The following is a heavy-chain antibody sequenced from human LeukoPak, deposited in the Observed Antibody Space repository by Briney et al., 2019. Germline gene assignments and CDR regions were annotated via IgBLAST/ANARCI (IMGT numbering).Heavy chain of an antibody. CDR1: GGTFNNSA. CDR3: ARGRAVVPSATQPFDY. Sequence: ASVKVSCKTSGGTFNNSAISWVRQAPGQGLEWMGWINPNSGGTNYAEKFQGRVTMTRDTSISTAYMELSRLRSDDTAVYYCARGRAVVPSATQPFDYWGQGTLVTVSS. CDR2: INPNSGGT. V-gene: IGHV1-2*02. D-gene: IGHD2-2*01. J-gene: IGHJ4*02.